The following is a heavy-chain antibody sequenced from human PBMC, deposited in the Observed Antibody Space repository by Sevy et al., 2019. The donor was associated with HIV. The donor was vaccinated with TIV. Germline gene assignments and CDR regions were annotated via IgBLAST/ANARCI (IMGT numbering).Heavy chain of an antibody. V-gene: IGHV3-23*01. CDR1: GFSLNDYW. J-gene: IGHJ4*02. CDR2: ISASGAST. CDR3: AKLSCSDGNCFSIDY. D-gene: IGHD2-15*01. Sequence: GESLRLSCAVSGFSLNDYWMSWVRQAPGKGLEWVSGISASGASTYYADSVKGRFTISRDNSKNTLYLQINSLRAEDTAVYYCAKLSCSDGNCFSIDYWGQGTLVTVSS.